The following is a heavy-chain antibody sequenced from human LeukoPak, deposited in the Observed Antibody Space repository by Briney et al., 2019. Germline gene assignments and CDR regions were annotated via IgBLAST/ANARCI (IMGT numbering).Heavy chain of an antibody. D-gene: IGHD6-19*01. CDR3: AKDIIKESRGIAVAGTPIYFDY. CDR1: GFTFSSYG. CDR2: ISGSGGST. V-gene: IGHV3-23*01. J-gene: IGHJ4*02. Sequence: GGSLRLSCAASGFTFSSYGMSWVRQAPGKGLEWVSAISGSGGSTYYADSVKGRFTISRDNSKNTLYLQMNSLRAEDTAVYYCAKDIIKESRGIAVAGTPIYFDYWGQGTLVTVSS.